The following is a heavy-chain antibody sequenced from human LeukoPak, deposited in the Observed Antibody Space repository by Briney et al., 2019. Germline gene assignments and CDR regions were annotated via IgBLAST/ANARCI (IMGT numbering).Heavy chain of an antibody. J-gene: IGHJ4*02. CDR3: VKGGCEENDCYPQKSYFDY. CDR2: ISSNGGST. D-gene: IGHD2-21*02. Sequence: GGSLRLSCSVSGFTFSSYAMHWVRQAPGKGLEYVSAISSNGGSTNYADSVKGRFTIPRHNSKNTQYLQMSSLRAEDTAVYYCVKGGCEENDCYPQKSYFDYWGQGTLVTVSS. CDR1: GFTFSSYA. V-gene: IGHV3-64D*06.